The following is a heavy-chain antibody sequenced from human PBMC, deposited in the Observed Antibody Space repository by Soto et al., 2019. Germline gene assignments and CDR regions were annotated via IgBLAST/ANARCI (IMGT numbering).Heavy chain of an antibody. CDR2: ISYDGSNK. D-gene: IGHD6-19*01. J-gene: IGHJ3*02. CDR3: AKDRYSGGWGSVFDI. CDR1: GFTFSSYG. Sequence: GGSLRLSCAASGFTFSSYGMHWVRQAPGKGLEWVAVISYDGSNKYYADSVKGRFTISRDNSKNTLYLQMNSLRAEDTAVYYCAKDRYSGGWGSVFDIWGKGKMVTV. V-gene: IGHV3-30*18.